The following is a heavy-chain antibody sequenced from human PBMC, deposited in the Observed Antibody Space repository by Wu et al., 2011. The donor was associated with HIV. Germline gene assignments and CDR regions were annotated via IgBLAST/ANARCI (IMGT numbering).Heavy chain of an antibody. CDR1: GYTFNNYG. Sequence: QVQLVQSGAEVSKPGASVKVSCKTSGYTFNNYGISWVRQAPGQGLEWMGWISAYNGNTKYAQKLQDRVTMTTDTSTTTAYMELRSLRSDDTAVYYCARDNRRNEYSRSSGSDHWGQGTLVTVS. V-gene: IGHV1-18*01. CDR3: ARDNRRNEYSRSSGSDH. D-gene: IGHD6-6*01. J-gene: IGHJ4*02. CDR2: ISAYNGNT.